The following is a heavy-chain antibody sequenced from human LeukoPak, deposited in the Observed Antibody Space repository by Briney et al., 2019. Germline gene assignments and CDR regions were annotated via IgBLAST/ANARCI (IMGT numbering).Heavy chain of an antibody. V-gene: IGHV4-61*02. CDR2: FYTSGIT. Sequence: SQTLSLTCTVSGGSVTSGSDYWSWIRQPAGKGLEWIGRFYTSGITNYNPSLKSRVTISVDTSKNQFSLRLTSVTAADTAVYYCARSSRRHSLRVFGVVTKDQYYFDSWGQGTLVTVSS. CDR3: ARSSRRHSLRVFGVVTKDQYYFDS. CDR1: GGSVTSGSDY. J-gene: IGHJ4*02. D-gene: IGHD3-3*01.